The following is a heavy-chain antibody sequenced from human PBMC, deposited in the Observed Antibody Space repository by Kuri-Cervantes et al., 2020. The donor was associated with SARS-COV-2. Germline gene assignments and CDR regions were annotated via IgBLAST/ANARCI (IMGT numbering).Heavy chain of an antibody. CDR2: ISAYNGNT. CDR1: GYTFTSYG. V-gene: IGHV1-18*04. J-gene: IGHJ6*02. Sequence: ASVKVSCKASGYTFTSYGISWVRQAPGQGLEWMGWISAYNGNTNYAQKLQGRVTMTTDTSTSTAYMELRSLRSDDTAVYYCAAPLYYYDSSGYANYYYYGMDVWGQGTTVTVSS. CDR3: AAPLYYYDSSGYANYYYYGMDV. D-gene: IGHD3-22*01.